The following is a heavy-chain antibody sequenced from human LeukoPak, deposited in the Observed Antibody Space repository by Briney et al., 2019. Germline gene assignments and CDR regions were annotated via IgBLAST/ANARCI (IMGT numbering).Heavy chain of an antibody. CDR1: GYSISSGYY. CDR3: ARGGFLVQNHFDP. Sequence: TSETLSLTCTVSGYSISSGYYWGWIRQPPGKGLEWIGSIYHSGSTYYNPSLKSRVTISVDTSKNQFSLKLSSVTAADTAVYYCARGGFLVQNHFDPWGQGTLVTVSS. D-gene: IGHD3-3*01. J-gene: IGHJ5*02. CDR2: IYHSGST. V-gene: IGHV4-38-2*02.